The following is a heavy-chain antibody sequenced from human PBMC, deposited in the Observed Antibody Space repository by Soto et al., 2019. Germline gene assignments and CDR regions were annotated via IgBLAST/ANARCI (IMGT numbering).Heavy chain of an antibody. Sequence: GESLKISCKGSGYSFTSYWISWVRQMPGKGLEWMGRIDPSDSYTNYSPSFQGHVTISADKSISTAYLQWSSLKASDTAMYYCARPFGAIAAAEYYYYGMDVWGQGTTVTVSS. CDR3: ARPFGAIAAAEYYYYGMDV. CDR2: IDPSDSYT. V-gene: IGHV5-10-1*01. D-gene: IGHD6-13*01. CDR1: GYSFTSYW. J-gene: IGHJ6*02.